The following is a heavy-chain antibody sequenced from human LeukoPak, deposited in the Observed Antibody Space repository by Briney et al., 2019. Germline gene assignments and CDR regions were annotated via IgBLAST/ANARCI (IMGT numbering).Heavy chain of an antibody. CDR2: ISGDGGST. V-gene: IGHV3-43*02. CDR3: AKEGIAAAGKPIDY. CDR1: GFTFDDYA. J-gene: IGHJ4*02. Sequence: AGSLRLSCAASGFTFDDYAMHWVRQAPGKGLEWVSLISGDGGSTYYADSVKGRFTISRDNSKNSLYLQMNSLRTEDTALYYCAKEGIAAAGKPIDYWGQGTLVTVSS. D-gene: IGHD6-13*01.